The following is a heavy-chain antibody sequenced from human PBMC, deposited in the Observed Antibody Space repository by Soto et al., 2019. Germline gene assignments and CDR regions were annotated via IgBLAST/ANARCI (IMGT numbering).Heavy chain of an antibody. CDR2: IYYSGST. J-gene: IGHJ6*02. D-gene: IGHD3-3*01. CDR1: GGSISSGDYY. CDR3: ARGSITIFGVVSWDYYYYGMDV. Sequence: KTSETLSLTCTVSGGSISSGDYYWSWIRQPPGKGLEWIGYIYYSGSTYYNPSLKSRVTISVDTSKNQFSLKLSSVTAADTAVYYCARGSITIFGVVSWDYYYYGMDVWGQGTTVTVSS. V-gene: IGHV4-30-4*01.